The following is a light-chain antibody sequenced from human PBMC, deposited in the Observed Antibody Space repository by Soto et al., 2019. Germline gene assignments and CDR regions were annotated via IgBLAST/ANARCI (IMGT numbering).Light chain of an antibody. CDR1: QSVTYN. CDR2: GAF. CDR3: QQYKNWPPLT. Sequence: EIVMTQSPATLSVSPGETATLSCRAGQSVTYNLAWYQQKPGQGPRLLIYGAFTRATGIPARFSGSGSGTEFTLTISSLQSEDFAVYYCQQYKNWPPLTFGGGTKVEI. V-gene: IGKV3-15*01. J-gene: IGKJ4*01.